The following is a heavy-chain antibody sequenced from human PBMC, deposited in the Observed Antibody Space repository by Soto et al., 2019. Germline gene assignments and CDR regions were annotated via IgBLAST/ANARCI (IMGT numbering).Heavy chain of an antibody. J-gene: IGHJ4*02. D-gene: IGHD3-16*01. CDR2: ISGSGGST. Sequence: GGFLRLSCAASGFTFSSYAMSWVRQAPGKGLEWVSAISGSGGSTYYADSVKGRFTISRDNSKNTLYLQMNSLRAEDTAVYYCAKDAIPTYYDYIWGSYDYWGQGTLVTVSS. CDR1: GFTFSSYA. V-gene: IGHV3-23*01. CDR3: AKDAIPTYYDYIWGSYDY.